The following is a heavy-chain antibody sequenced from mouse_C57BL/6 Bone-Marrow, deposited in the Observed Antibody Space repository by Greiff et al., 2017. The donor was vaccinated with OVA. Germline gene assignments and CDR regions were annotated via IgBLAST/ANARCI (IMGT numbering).Heavy chain of an antibody. V-gene: IGHV5-9*01. D-gene: IGHD1-1*01. CDR3: ARRITPFDY. CDR2: ISGGGGNT. CDR1: GFTFSSYT. J-gene: IGHJ2*01. Sequence: EVQLVESGGGLVKPGGSLKLSCAASGFTFSSYTMSWVRQTPEQRLEWVATISGGGGNTYYPDSVKGRFTISRDNAKNTLYLQMSSLRSEDTALYYCARRITPFDYWGQGTTLTVSS.